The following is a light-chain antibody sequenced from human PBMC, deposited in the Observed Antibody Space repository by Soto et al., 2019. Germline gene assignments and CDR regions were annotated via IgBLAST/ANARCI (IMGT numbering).Light chain of an antibody. Sequence: EIVLTQSPATLSLAPGERATLSCRASQTVGSSLAWYQHKPGQAPRLLIYDASTRATAIPARFSGSGSVTDFTLNISSLEPEDFAVYYCQQRYIWPPFTFGAVTKVDIK. CDR3: QQRYIWPPFT. CDR1: QTVGSS. V-gene: IGKV3-11*01. CDR2: DAS. J-gene: IGKJ3*01.